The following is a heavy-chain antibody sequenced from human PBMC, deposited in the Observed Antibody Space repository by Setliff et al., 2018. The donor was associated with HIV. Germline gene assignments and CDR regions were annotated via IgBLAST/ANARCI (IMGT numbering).Heavy chain of an antibody. D-gene: IGHD3-10*01. CDR1: EFRFSNYW. CDR3: ARKLRPGHGMDV. Sequence: SLRLSCVASEFRFSNYWMAWVRQAPGKGLEWVGNINQDGSEENYVDSVKGRFTISRDNAKKSLYLQMNSLRGEDTAVYYCARKLRPGHGMDVWGQGTTVTVSS. V-gene: IGHV3-7*01. CDR2: INQDGSEE. J-gene: IGHJ6*02.